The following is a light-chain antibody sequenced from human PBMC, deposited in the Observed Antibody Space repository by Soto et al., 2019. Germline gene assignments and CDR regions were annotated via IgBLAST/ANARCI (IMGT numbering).Light chain of an antibody. J-gene: IGKJ4*01. Sequence: DIQMTQSPSSLSASVGDRVTITCQASQDISNYLNWYQQRPGKAPKLLIYDASNLETGVPSRFSGSGSGTDFTFTISSLQPGDVATYYCQQYSVFPPRTFGGGTKVDIK. CDR3: QQYSVFPPRT. CDR2: DAS. V-gene: IGKV1-33*01. CDR1: QDISNY.